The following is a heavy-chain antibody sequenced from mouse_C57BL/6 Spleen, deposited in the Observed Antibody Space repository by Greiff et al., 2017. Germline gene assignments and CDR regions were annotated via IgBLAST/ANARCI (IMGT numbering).Heavy chain of an antibody. CDR1: GYTFTSYW. CDR2: IDPSDSYT. D-gene: IGHD2-4*01. J-gene: IGHJ1*03. Sequence: QVQLKQSGAELVMPGASVKLSCKASGYTFTSYWMHWVKQRPGQGLEWIGEIDPSDSYTNYNQKFKGKSTLTVDKSSSTAYMQLSSLTSEDSAVYYCARTDYYWYFDVWGTGTTVTVSS. CDR3: ARTDYYWYFDV. V-gene: IGHV1-69*01.